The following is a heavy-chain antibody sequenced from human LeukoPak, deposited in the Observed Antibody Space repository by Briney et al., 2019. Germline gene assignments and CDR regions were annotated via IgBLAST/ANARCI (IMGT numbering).Heavy chain of an antibody. CDR1: GGSVSNSLYY. V-gene: IGHV4-61*01. CDR3: ARGIEGEINY. Sequence: SETLSLTCTVSGGSVSNSLYYWSWIRQPPGKGLEWIGYIYYNGDTNYNPSLKSRVIISIDTSSNQFSLRLNSMTAADTAVYYCARGIEGEINYWGQGTLVTVSS. J-gene: IGHJ4*02. CDR2: IYYNGDT. D-gene: IGHD5-24*01.